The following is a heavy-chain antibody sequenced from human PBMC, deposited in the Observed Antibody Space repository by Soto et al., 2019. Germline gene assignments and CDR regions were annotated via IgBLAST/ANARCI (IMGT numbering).Heavy chain of an antibody. D-gene: IGHD2-8*01. CDR3: ARNRGVMVYAMESDY. CDR1: GYTFTSYG. CDR2: ISAYNGNT. Sequence: GASVKVSCKASGYTFTSYGISWVRQAPGQGLEWMGWISAYNGNTNYAQKLQGRVTMTTDTSTSTAYKEQRSLRSDDTAVYYCARNRGVMVYAMESDYWGQGTLVTVSS. V-gene: IGHV1-18*01. J-gene: IGHJ4*02.